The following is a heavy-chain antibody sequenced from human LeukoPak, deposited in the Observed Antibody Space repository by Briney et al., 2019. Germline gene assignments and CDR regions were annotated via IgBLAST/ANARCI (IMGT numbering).Heavy chain of an antibody. CDR3: ARARREMVDY. V-gene: IGHV4-38-2*02. CDR2: IYHSGST. D-gene: IGHD5-24*01. Sequence: SETLSLTCTVSGYSISSGYYWGWIRQPPGKGLEWIGSIYHSGSTYYNPSLKSRVTISVDTSKDQFSLKLSSVTAADTAVYYCARARREMVDYWGQGTLVTVSS. J-gene: IGHJ4*02. CDR1: GYSISSGYY.